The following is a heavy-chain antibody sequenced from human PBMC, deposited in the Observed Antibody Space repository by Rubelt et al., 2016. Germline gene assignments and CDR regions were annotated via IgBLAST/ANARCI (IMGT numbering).Heavy chain of an antibody. D-gene: IGHD3-9*01. CDR2: INHSGST. V-gene: IGHV4-34*01. CDR3: ARAARSLVRDILTGYYSEHDDAFDI. Sequence: QVQLQQWGAGLLKPSETLSLTCAVYGGSFSGYYWSWIRQPPGKGLEWIGEINHSGSTNYNPSPKSRGTIPVDTFKNQFSLKRSSVTAADTAVYYCARAARSLVRDILTGYYSEHDDAFDIWGQGTMVTVSS. J-gene: IGHJ3*02. CDR1: GGSFSGYY.